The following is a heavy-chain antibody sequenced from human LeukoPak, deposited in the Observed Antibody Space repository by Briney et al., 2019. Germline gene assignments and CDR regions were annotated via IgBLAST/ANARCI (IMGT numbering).Heavy chain of an antibody. V-gene: IGHV3-23*01. D-gene: IGHD3-10*01. Sequence: GESLRLSCAAPGFTFSNYAMNWVRQAPGKGLEWVSFVGGSDGTTYYADSVKGRITISRDNSKNTVYMQMNSLRAEDMAVYYCARRNAPYGPFDPWGQGILVTVSS. CDR3: ARRNAPYGPFDP. J-gene: IGHJ5*02. CDR2: VGGSDGTT. CDR1: GFTFSNYA.